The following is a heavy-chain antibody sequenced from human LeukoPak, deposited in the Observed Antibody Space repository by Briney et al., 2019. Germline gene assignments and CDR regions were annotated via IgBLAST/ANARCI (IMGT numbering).Heavy chain of an antibody. V-gene: IGHV3-7*01. CDR2: IKEDGSEK. Sequence: GGSLRLSCAASGFTFSFYWMSWVRQAPGKGLEWVANIKEDGSEKYYVDSVKGRFTISRDNAKNSPYLQMTSLRAEDTALYYCARDTHLSYAAGFDCWGQGTLVTVSS. CDR1: GFTFSFYW. D-gene: IGHD3-10*01. CDR3: ARDTHLSYAAGFDC. J-gene: IGHJ4*02.